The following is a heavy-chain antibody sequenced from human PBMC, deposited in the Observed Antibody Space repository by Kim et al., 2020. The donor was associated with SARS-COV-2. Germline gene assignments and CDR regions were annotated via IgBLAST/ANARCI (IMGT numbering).Heavy chain of an antibody. D-gene: IGHD6-19*01. CDR1: GGSISSGINY. CDR3: ARLLGRAGPQDC. V-gene: IGHV4-39*07. CDR2: IHRSGTT. J-gene: IGHJ4*02. Sequence: SETLSLTCTVSGGSISSGINYWGWIRQPPGKGLEWIGSIHRSGTTYYNASLKSRVTILLDTAKNQFSLNLRSVTAADTAVYYCARLLGRAGPQDCWGQGTLVTVSA.